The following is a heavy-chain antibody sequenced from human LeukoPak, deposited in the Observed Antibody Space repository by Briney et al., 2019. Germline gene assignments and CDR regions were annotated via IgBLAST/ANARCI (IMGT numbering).Heavy chain of an antibody. D-gene: IGHD5-24*01. V-gene: IGHV3-7*01. CDR2: IKHVGSEK. CDR3: ARDRTGWLHTQGAPDY. CDR1: GFTFSSYW. J-gene: IGHJ4*02. Sequence: GGSLRLSCAASGFTFSSYWMSWVRQAPGKGLEWVAYIKHVGSEKYYVDSVKGRFTISRDNAKNSLYLQVNSLRAEDTAVYYCARDRTGWLHTQGAPDYGGQGNVVTVSS.